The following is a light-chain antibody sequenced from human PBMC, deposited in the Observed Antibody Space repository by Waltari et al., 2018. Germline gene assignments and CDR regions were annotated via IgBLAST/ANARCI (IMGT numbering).Light chain of an antibody. CDR1: SLGTPG. V-gene: IGLV3-21*02. CDR2: DDS. J-gene: IGLJ3*02. CDR3: QVLDSSHDRFWV. Sequence: SHVLTQPPSVSVAPGQTATITCGGNSLGTPGVPWYQQKPGQAPVLVVYDDSDRPSGIPERFSGSNSGDTATLTISRVEAGDEADYYCQVLDSSHDRFWVFGGGTKLTVL.